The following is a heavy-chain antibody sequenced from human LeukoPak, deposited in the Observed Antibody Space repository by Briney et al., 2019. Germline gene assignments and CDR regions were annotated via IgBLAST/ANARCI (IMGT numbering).Heavy chain of an antibody. J-gene: IGHJ4*02. D-gene: IGHD2-2*02. Sequence: PGGSLRLSCAASGFTFSSDAMSWVRQAPGKGLEWVSAISGSGGSTYYADSVKGRFTISRDNSKNTLYLLMNNLRAEDTAVYYCAKGDQPLLYGGAFDYWGQGTLVTVSS. CDR3: AKGDQPLLYGGAFDY. V-gene: IGHV3-23*01. CDR2: ISGSGGST. CDR1: GFTFSSDA.